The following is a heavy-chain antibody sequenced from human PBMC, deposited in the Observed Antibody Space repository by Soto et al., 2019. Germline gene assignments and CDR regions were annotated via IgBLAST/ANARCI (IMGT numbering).Heavy chain of an antibody. CDR1: GGTFSSYA. V-gene: IGHV1-69*13. J-gene: IGHJ3*02. CDR3: ARNYDSSGFNGAFDI. D-gene: IGHD3-22*01. Sequence: GASVKVSCKASGGTFSSYAISWVRQAPGQGLEWMGGIIPIFGTANYAQKFQGRVTITADESTSTAYMELSSLRSEDTAVYYCARNYDSSGFNGAFDIWGQGTMVTDSS. CDR2: IIPIFGTA.